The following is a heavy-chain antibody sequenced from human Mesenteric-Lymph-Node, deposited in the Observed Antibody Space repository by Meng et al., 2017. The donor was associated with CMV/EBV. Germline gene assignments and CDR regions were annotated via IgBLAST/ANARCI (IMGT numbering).Heavy chain of an antibody. D-gene: IGHD2-2*02. Sequence: GGSLRLSCAASGFTFSSYAMHWVRQAPGKGLEWVAVISYDGSNKYYADSVKGRFTISRDNAKNTLYLQMNNLRAEDTAVYYCARDGAAAIPLDHWGQGTVVTVSS. J-gene: IGHJ4*02. V-gene: IGHV3-30-3*01. CDR2: ISYDGSNK. CDR3: ARDGAAAIPLDH. CDR1: GFTFSSYA.